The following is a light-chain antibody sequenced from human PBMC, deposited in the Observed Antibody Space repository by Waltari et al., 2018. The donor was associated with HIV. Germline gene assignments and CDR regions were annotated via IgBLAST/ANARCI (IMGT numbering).Light chain of an antibody. J-gene: IGLJ2*01. CDR3: LLWDSSNEHPV. V-gene: IGLV3-21*02. Sequence: SYLLTQPPSASVAPGQTASSHSGGKNRGEKREHWYQKNPGQAPVLVFYDDTGRPSWIPDLFSCSNSRNTATLIISRVEGGDDAYYYYLLWDSSNEHPVFGGVTKLSVL. CDR1: NRGEKR. CDR2: DDT.